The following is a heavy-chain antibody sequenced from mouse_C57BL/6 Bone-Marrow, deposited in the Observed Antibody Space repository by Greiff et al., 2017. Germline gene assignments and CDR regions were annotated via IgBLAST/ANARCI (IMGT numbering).Heavy chain of an antibody. Sequence: VQLQQSGPELVKPGASVKLSCKASGYTFPSYDINWVKQRPGQGLEWIGWLYPRDGSTKYNEKFKGKATLTVDPSSSTAYMQLSSLTSEDSAVYFCARGRYWYFDVWGTGTTVTVSS. J-gene: IGHJ1*03. V-gene: IGHV1-85*01. CDR2: LYPRDGST. CDR1: GYTFPSYD. CDR3: ARGRYWYFDV.